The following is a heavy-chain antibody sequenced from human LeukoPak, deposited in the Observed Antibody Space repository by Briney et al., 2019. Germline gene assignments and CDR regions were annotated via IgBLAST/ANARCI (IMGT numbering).Heavy chain of an antibody. Sequence: ASVKVSCKVSGYTLTELSMHWVRQAPGKGLEWMGGFDPEDDKTIYAQKFQGRVAMTEGTSTDTAYMELSSLRSEDTAVYYCATGTPYYDYIWGSYRPAPGPFDYWGQGTLVTVSS. V-gene: IGHV1-24*01. CDR1: GYTLTELS. D-gene: IGHD3-16*02. CDR3: ATGTPYYDYIWGSYRPAPGPFDY. J-gene: IGHJ4*02. CDR2: FDPEDDKT.